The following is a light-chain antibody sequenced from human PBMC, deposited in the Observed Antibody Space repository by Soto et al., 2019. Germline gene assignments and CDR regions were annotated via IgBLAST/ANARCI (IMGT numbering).Light chain of an antibody. Sequence: DIVMTQSPDSLAVSLGERATINCNSSQSVLYSSNNKNYLAWYQQKPGQPPKLLIYWASTRESGVPDRFSGSRSGTDFPLPISNPQAENVAVYYCQQYYNTPLFTFGPGTKVDIK. CDR2: WAS. CDR3: QQYYNTPLFT. CDR1: QSVLYSSNNKNY. J-gene: IGKJ3*01. V-gene: IGKV4-1*01.